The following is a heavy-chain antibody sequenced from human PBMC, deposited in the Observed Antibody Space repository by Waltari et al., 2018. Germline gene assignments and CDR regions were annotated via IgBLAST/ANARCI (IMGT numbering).Heavy chain of an antibody. CDR3: VKGDWGDF. Sequence: EVQLLESGGGLIQPGGSLRLSCAASGFTFSTLAMNWVRQAPGGGLVWVSGRITSSYTYYAASVKGRFTISRYNSKNILYLQMNSLRADDTAVYYCVKGDWGDFWGQGTLVTVSS. D-gene: IGHD2-21*02. V-gene: IGHV3-23*01. CDR2: RITSSYT. CDR1: GFTFSTLA. J-gene: IGHJ4*02.